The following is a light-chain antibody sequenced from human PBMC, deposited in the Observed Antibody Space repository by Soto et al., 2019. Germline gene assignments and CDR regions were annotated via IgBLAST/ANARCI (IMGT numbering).Light chain of an antibody. J-gene: IGKJ3*01. CDR1: QSVSGY. Sequence: EIVLTQSPATLSLAPGERATLSCRASQSVSGYLAWYQQKPGQAPRLLIYDASNRATGLPARFSGSGSGTDFTLTISSLEPEDFAVYYCQQRSDWRVTSGPGTKVDIK. CDR3: QQRSDWRVT. CDR2: DAS. V-gene: IGKV3-11*01.